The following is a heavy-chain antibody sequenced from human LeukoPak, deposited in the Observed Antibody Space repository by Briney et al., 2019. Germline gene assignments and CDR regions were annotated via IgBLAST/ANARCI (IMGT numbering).Heavy chain of an antibody. J-gene: IGHJ1*01. CDR3: ASELRIYDSGSQYFQH. CDR2: ISYDGSNK. V-gene: IGHV3-30*04. D-gene: IGHD6-19*01. CDR1: GFTFGSYA. Sequence: GRSLRLSCAASGFTFGSYAMHWVRQAPGKGLEWVAFISYDGSNKYYADSAKGRFTISRDNSKNTLYLQMDSLRSEDTAVYYCASELRIYDSGSQYFQHWGQGTLVTVSS.